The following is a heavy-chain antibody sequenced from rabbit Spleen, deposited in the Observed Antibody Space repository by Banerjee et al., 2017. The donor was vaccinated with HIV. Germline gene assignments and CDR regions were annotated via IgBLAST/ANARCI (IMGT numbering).Heavy chain of an antibody. V-gene: IGHV1S7*01. CDR1: GFTLSSYY. Sequence: QLKESGGGLVQPGGSLKLSCKASGFTLSSYYMNWVRQAPGKGLEWIGYIDPVFGITYYANWVNGRFSISRENAQNTVFLQMTSLTAADTATYFCARFYAGYGDFGFAAMGGPGTRVTVS. CDR2: IDPVFGIT. D-gene: IGHD7-1*01. CDR3: ARFYAGYGDFGFAAM. J-gene: IGHJ2*01.